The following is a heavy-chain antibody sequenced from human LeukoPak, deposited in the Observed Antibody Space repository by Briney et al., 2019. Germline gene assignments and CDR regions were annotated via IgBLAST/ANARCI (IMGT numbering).Heavy chain of an antibody. J-gene: IGHJ6*03. Sequence: SETLSLTCAVYGGSFSGYHWSWIRQPPGKGLEWIGEINHSGSTNYNPSLKSRVTISIATPKNPLSLKLSSVTAADTAVYYCARGGGAAAGHYYYYMDVWGKGTTVTVSS. CDR2: INHSGST. CDR1: GGSFSGYH. D-gene: IGHD6-13*01. CDR3: ARGGGAAAGHYYYYMDV. V-gene: IGHV4-34*01.